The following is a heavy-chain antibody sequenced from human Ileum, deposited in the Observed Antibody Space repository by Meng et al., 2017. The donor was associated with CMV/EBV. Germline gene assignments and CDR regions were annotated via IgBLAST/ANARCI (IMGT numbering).Heavy chain of an antibody. CDR3: AKDLSKYASLPMDL. CDR2: INSDGSST. D-gene: IGHD2-2*01. J-gene: IGHJ5*02. V-gene: IGHV3-74*01. CDR1: GFTFNTYW. Sequence: GESLKISCAASGFTFNTYWIHWVRQAPGKGLVWVSRINSDGSSTSYADSVKGRFTISRDNAKNTLYLQMNSLRLEDTALYYCAKDLSKYASLPMDLWGQGTPVTVSS.